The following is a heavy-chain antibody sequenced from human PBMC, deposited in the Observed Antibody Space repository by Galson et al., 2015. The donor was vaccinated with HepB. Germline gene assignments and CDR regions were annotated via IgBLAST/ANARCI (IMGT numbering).Heavy chain of an antibody. V-gene: IGHV3-23*01. J-gene: IGHJ3*02. CDR1: GFTFSSYA. Sequence: SLRLSCAASGFTFSSYAMSWVRQAPGKGLEWVSAISGSGGSTYYADSVKGRFTISRDNSKNTLYLQMNSLRAEDTAVYYCAKDHMIVVVIKLLPHAFDIWGQGTMVTVSS. CDR2: ISGSGGST. D-gene: IGHD3-22*01. CDR3: AKDHMIVVVIKLLPHAFDI.